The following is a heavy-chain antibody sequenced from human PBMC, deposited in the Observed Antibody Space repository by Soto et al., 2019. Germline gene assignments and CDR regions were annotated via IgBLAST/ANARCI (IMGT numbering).Heavy chain of an antibody. J-gene: IGHJ4*02. CDR1: GGSFSGYY. D-gene: IGHD3-22*01. V-gene: IGHV4-34*01. CDR2: INHSGST. Sequence: SETLSLTCAVYGGSFSGYYWSWIRQPPGKGLEWIGEINHSGSTNYNPSLKSRVTISVDTSKNQFSLKVRSVTAADTAVYYCVAQMVVLDYFDYCGQGTLVTVSS. CDR3: VAQMVVLDYFDY.